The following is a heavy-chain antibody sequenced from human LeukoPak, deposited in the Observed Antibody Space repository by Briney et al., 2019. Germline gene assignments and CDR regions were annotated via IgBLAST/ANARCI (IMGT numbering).Heavy chain of an antibody. V-gene: IGHV1-18*04. D-gene: IGHD3-10*01. CDR2: ISAYNGNT. Sequence: EASVKVSCKASGYTFTSYGFSGVRQAPGQGLEWMGWISAYNGNTNYAQKLQGRVTMTTDTSTSTAYMELRSLRSDDTAVYYCARDQRAEGFGELYDYWGQGTLVTVSS. J-gene: IGHJ4*02. CDR1: GYTFTSYG. CDR3: ARDQRAEGFGELYDY.